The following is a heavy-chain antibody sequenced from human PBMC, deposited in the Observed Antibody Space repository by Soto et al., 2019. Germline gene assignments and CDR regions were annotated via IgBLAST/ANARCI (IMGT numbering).Heavy chain of an antibody. J-gene: IGHJ4*02. CDR3: AKSTLVVVTATYFDY. CDR1: GFTFSSYG. V-gene: IGHV3-30*18. D-gene: IGHD2-21*02. CDR2: ISYDGSNK. Sequence: QVQLVESGGGVVQPGRSLRLSCAASGFTFSSYGMHWVRQAPGKGLEWVAVISYDGSNKYYADSVKGRFTISRDNSKNTRYLQMNSLRAEDTAVYYCAKSTLVVVTATYFDYWGQGTLVTVSS.